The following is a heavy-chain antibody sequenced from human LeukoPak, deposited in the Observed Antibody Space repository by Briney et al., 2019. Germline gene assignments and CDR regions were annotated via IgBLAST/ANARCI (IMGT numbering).Heavy chain of an antibody. J-gene: IGHJ4*02. V-gene: IGHV3-48*04. D-gene: IGHD3-9*01. CDR3: ARDGDYDILTGYYTPPDY. Sequence: GGSLRLSCAASGFTFSSYSMNWVRQAPGKGLEWVSYISSSSSTIYYADSVKGRFTISRDNAKNSLYLQMNSLRAEDTAVYYCARDGDYDILTGYYTPPDYWGQGTLVTVSS. CDR1: GFTFSSYS. CDR2: ISSSSSTI.